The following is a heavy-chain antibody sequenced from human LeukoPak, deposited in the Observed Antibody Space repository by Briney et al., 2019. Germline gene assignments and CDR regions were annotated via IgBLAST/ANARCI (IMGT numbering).Heavy chain of an antibody. CDR3: ARVTTVTTSFHFDY. CDR1: GGSISSGGYY. D-gene: IGHD4-17*01. V-gene: IGHV4-30-4*01. J-gene: IGHJ4*02. Sequence: SQALSLTCTVSGGSISSGGYYWSWIRQPPGEGLEWIGYIYYSGSTYYHPSLKSRVTISLDTSKNQFSLKLSSVTAADTAVYYCARVTTVTTSFHFDYWGQGTLVTVSS. CDR2: IYYSGST.